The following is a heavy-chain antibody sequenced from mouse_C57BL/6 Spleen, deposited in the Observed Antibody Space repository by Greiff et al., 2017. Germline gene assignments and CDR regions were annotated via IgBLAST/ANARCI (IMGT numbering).Heavy chain of an antibody. D-gene: IGHD3-2*02. V-gene: IGHV2-6-1*01. J-gene: IGHJ4*01. CDR1: GFSLTSYG. CDR3: ARHRGQLRLRGEAMDY. Sequence: VQLQQSGPGLVAPSQSLSITCTVSGFSLTSYGVHWVRQPPGKGLEWLVVIWSDGSTTYNSALKSRLSISKDNSKSQVFLKMNSLQTDDTAMYYCARHRGQLRLRGEAMDYWGQGTSVTVSS. CDR2: IWSDGST.